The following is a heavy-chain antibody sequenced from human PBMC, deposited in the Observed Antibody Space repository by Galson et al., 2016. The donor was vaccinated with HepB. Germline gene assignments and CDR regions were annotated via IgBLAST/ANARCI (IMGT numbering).Heavy chain of an antibody. CDR2: ITSNAYNYAT. CDR1: GFTFSGSA. Sequence: SLRLSCAASGFTFSGSAMHWVRQASGKGLEWVGRITSNAYNYATAYGASVRGRFTISRDDSKNTAYLKMNSLKTEDTAVYYCTKWDVDRASYDYWGQGTLVTVSS. D-gene: IGHD3-22*01. V-gene: IGHV3-73*01. J-gene: IGHJ4*02. CDR3: TKWDVDRASYDY.